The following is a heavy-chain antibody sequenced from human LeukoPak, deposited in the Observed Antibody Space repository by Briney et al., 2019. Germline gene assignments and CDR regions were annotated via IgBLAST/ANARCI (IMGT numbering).Heavy chain of an antibody. CDR1: GFTFSSYA. Sequence: PGGSLRLSCAASGFTFSSYAMSWVRQAPGKGLEWVSAISGSSGSTYYADSVKGRFTISRDNSKNTLYLQMNSLRAEDTAVYYCAKGSPIVVVPAAISGCFDYWGQGTLVTVSS. D-gene: IGHD2-2*02. V-gene: IGHV3-23*01. CDR2: ISGSSGST. J-gene: IGHJ4*02. CDR3: AKGSPIVVVPAAISGCFDY.